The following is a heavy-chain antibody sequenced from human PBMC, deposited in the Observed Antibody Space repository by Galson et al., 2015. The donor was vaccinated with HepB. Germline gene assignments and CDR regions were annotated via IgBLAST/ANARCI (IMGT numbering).Heavy chain of an antibody. J-gene: IGHJ6*02. D-gene: IGHD3-22*01. CDR2: INTYNGNT. Sequence: SVKVSCKASGYTFSTYGITWVRQAPGQGLELMGWINTYNGNTNYAQKFQGRVTMTIDTSTSTAHLELRSLRSDDTAVYYCARDGLVVGARSLRWKSYGMDVWGQGTTVTVSS. V-gene: IGHV1-18*01. CDR3: ARDGLVVGARSLRWKSYGMDV. CDR1: GYTFSTYG.